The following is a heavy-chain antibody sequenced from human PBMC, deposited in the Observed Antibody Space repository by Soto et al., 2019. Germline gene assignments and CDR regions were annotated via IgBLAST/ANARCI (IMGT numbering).Heavy chain of an antibody. D-gene: IGHD2-2*02. Sequence: ASVKVSCKASGYTFTSYDINWVRQATGQGPEWMGWMNPNSGNTGFAQKFQGRVTMTRDTSISTAYKELSSLRSEDTAVYYCARGLPSESCYNFWGQGTPVTVSS. CDR3: ARGLPSESCYNF. CDR2: MNPNSGNT. V-gene: IGHV1-8*01. CDR1: GYTFTSYD. J-gene: IGHJ4*02.